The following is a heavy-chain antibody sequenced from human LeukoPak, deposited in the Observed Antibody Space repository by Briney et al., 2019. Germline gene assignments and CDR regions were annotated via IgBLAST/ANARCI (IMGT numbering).Heavy chain of an antibody. V-gene: IGHV3-23*01. CDR1: GFTFSSYS. D-gene: IGHD3-22*01. Sequence: GASLRLSCAASGFTFSSYSMSWVRQAPGKGLEWVSAISGSGDSTYYADSVKGRFTISRDNSKNTLYLQMNSLRAEDTAVYYCAREQTYYYDSSGYYFDYWGQGTLVTVSS. CDR2: ISGSGDST. CDR3: AREQTYYYDSSGYYFDY. J-gene: IGHJ4*02.